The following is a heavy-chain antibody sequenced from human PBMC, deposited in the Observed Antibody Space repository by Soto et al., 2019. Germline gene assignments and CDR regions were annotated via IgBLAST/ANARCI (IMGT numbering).Heavy chain of an antibody. CDR3: ARENDFCSGFYWFDP. CDR2: IYSNGST. D-gene: IGHD3-3*01. CDR1: GGSISLYY. J-gene: IGHJ5*02. V-gene: IGHV4-59*01. Sequence: KPSETLSLTCTVSGGSISLYYWSWIRQPPGKGLEWIGYIYSNGSTTYNPSLKSLVSISLGTYKNQFSLKLSSVTAADTAVYYCARENDFCSGFYWFDPWGQGTLVTVSS.